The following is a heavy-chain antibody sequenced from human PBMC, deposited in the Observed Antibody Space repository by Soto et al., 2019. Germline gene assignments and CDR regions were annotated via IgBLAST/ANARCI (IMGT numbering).Heavy chain of an antibody. CDR2: IWYDGSVK. D-gene: IGHD2-15*01. CDR1: GFTFSNHA. Sequence: QVQLVESGGGVIQPGRSVRLSGAASGFTFSNHAMHWVRQAPGKGLEWVAQIWYDGSVKNYADSMKGRFTVSRDSPKNTPCLQMNSLRVDDTAAYYYSSDVLHLAHSASDIWGQGTLVTVSS. CDR3: SSDVLHLAHSASDI. V-gene: IGHV3-33*01. J-gene: IGHJ3*02.